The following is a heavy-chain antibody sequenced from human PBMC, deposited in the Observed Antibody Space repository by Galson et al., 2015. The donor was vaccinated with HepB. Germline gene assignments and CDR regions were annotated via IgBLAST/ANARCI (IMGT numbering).Heavy chain of an antibody. CDR2: ISWNTGSI. CDR3: AKDVILYDSSGVGWYFDR. Sequence: SLRLSCAASGFAFEDYAMHWVRQAPGKGLEWVSGISWNTGSIGYADSVQGRFTISRDNAKNSLYLHMNTLRPEDTALYYCAKDVILYDSSGVGWYFDRWGRGTLVTVSS. CDR1: GFAFEDYA. D-gene: IGHD3-22*01. V-gene: IGHV3-9*01. J-gene: IGHJ2*01.